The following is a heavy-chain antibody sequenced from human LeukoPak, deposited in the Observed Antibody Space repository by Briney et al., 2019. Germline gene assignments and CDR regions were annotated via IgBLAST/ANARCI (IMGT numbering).Heavy chain of an antibody. Sequence: GGSLRLSCAASGFTFSSHWMSWVRQAPGKGLEWVSVIYSGGSTYYADSVKGRFTISRDNSKNTLYLQMNSLRAEDTAVYYCATPRDSSGWYIGGVFDYWGQGTLVTVSS. CDR3: ATPRDSSGWYIGGVFDY. D-gene: IGHD6-19*01. CDR1: GFTFSSHW. J-gene: IGHJ4*02. V-gene: IGHV3-66*01. CDR2: IYSGGST.